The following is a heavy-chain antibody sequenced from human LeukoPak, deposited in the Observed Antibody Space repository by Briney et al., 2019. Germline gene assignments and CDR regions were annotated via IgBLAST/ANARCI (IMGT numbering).Heavy chain of an antibody. CDR2: VTGDSGTI. D-gene: IGHD2-2*01. J-gene: IGHJ4*02. V-gene: IGHV3-23*01. CDR3: AKGGHVTTAATFDY. CDR1: GFTFSSFA. Sequence: GGSLRLSCTASGFTFSSFAMNWVRQVPGKGLEWVSVVTGDSGTIHYSDSVKGRFTISRDNSKNTLFLQMNSLRADDTAVYYCAKGGHVTTAATFDYWGQGTLVTVSS.